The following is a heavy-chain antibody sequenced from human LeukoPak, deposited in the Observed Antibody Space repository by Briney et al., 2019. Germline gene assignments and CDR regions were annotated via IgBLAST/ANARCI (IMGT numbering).Heavy chain of an antibody. CDR1: GGSISSYY. D-gene: IGHD3-10*01. CDR3: ARHGVDYFGSGSFPTPFDY. CDR2: LHYSGST. J-gene: IGHJ4*02. Sequence: SETLSLTCTVSGGSISSYYWSCIRQPPGKGLEWIGWLHYSGSTNYNPSLKSRVTISVDTSKNQFSLKLSSVTAAGTAVYYCARHGVDYFGSGSFPTPFDYWGQGTLVTVSS. V-gene: IGHV4-59*08.